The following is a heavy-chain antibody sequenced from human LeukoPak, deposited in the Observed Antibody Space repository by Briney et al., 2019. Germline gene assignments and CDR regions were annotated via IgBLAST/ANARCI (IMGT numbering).Heavy chain of an antibody. J-gene: IGHJ3*02. CDR2: IRGGGGSA. CDR3: ARDPNGDYIGAFDM. V-gene: IGHV3-23*01. D-gene: IGHD4-17*01. Sequence: PGGSLRLSCTASGFTFSAYAMMWVRQAPGTGPEWVSAIRGGGGSAFYADSVKGRFTISRDNSKYTLFLQMNSLRAEDTAVYYCARDPNGDYIGAFDMWGPGTMVTVSS. CDR1: GFTFSAYA.